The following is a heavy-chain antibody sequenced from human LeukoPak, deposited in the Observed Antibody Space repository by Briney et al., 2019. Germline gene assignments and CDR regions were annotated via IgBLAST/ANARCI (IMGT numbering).Heavy chain of an antibody. Sequence: GGSPRLSCAASGFTFSSYAMSWVRQAPGKGLEWVSAISGSGGSTYYADSVKGRFTISRDNSKNTLYLQMNSLRAEDTAVYYCATRLVPYYYYYYGMDVRGQGTTVTVSS. CDR1: GFTFSSYA. D-gene: IGHD6-19*01. V-gene: IGHV3-23*01. CDR2: ISGSGGST. CDR3: ATRLVPYYYYYYGMDV. J-gene: IGHJ6*02.